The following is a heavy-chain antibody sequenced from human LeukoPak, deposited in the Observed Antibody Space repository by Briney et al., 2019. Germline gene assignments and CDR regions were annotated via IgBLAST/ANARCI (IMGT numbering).Heavy chain of an antibody. Sequence: PSETLSLTRTVSGGSISSTNSYWGWIRQPPEKGLEWIGNIDSSGTSHYSPVLKSRVTISLDTSKSHFSLRLTSVTAADTAVYYCARLIDYGGFYFYYYMDVWGKGTSVTVSS. J-gene: IGHJ6*03. V-gene: IGHV4-39*02. D-gene: IGHD4/OR15-4a*01. CDR2: IDSSGTS. CDR3: ARLIDYGGFYFYYYMDV. CDR1: GGSISSTNSY.